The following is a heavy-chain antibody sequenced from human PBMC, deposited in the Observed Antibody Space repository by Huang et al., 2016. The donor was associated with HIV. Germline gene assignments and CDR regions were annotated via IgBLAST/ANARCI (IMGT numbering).Heavy chain of an antibody. CDR1: GGTFSTYA. J-gene: IGHJ6*02. CDR2: IIPIFGKA. CDR3: ARGRTRSSLYDSYYGLDV. Sequence: QVQLVQSGAEVKKPGSSVKVSCTASGGTFSTYAISWVRQAPGQGLEWMGGIIPIFGKANYAQKIQGTVTITADEFTSTAYMELSSLRSEDTALYYCARGRTRSSLYDSYYGLDVWGQGTTVTVSS. D-gene: IGHD6-6*01. V-gene: IGHV1-69*01.